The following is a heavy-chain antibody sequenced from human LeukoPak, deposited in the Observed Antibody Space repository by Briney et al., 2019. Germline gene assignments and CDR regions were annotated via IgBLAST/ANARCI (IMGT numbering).Heavy chain of an antibody. CDR2: ISSSGSNI. CDR1: GFTFSRYE. CDR3: ARVSDISVAAYFDS. V-gene: IGHV3-48*03. Sequence: GGSLRLSCVVSGFTFSRYEMNWVRQAPGKGLEWVSYISSSGSNIYYADSVKGRFTISRDNAKNSLYLQMNSLRAEDTALYYCARVSDISVAAYFDSWGQGTLVTVSS. J-gene: IGHJ4*02. D-gene: IGHD6-19*01.